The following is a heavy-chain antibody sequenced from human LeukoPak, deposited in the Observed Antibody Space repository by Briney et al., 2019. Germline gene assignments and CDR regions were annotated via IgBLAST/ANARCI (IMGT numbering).Heavy chain of an antibody. V-gene: IGHV4-31*03. CDR2: IYYSGST. J-gene: IGHJ4*02. D-gene: IGHD3-9*01. Sequence: PSETQSLTCTASGGSISSGGYYWSWIRQHPGKGLEWIGYIYYSGSTYYNPSLKSRVTISVDTSKNQFSLKLSSVTAADTAVYYCARGNGYFDWLLSEGYFDYWGQGTLVTVSS. CDR3: ARGNGYFDWLLSEGYFDY. CDR1: GGSISSGGYY.